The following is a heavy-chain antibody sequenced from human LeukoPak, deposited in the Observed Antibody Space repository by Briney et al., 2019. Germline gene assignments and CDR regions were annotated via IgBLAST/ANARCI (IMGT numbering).Heavy chain of an antibody. J-gene: IGHJ4*02. CDR1: GGSISSGSYY. V-gene: IGHV4-61*02. CDR3: ARGWGNAPFDY. CDR2: IYTSGST. Sequence: KSSETLSLTCTVSGGSISSGSYYWSWIRQPAGKGLEWIGRIYTSGSTNYNPSLKSRVTISVDTSKNQFSLKLSSVTAADTAVYYCARGWGNAPFDYWGQGTLVTVSS. D-gene: IGHD3-16*01.